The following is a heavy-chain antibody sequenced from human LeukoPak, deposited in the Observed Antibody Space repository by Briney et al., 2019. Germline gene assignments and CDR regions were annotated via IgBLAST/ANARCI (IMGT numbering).Heavy chain of an antibody. CDR3: ARTGPAYDSSGQPLH. CDR1: GFTFSSYA. Sequence: GRSLRLSCAASGFTFSSYAMHWVRQAPGKGLEWVAVISYGGSNKYYADSVKGRFTISRDNSKNTLYLQMNSLRAEDTAVYYCARTGPAYDSSGQPLHWGQGTLVTVSS. D-gene: IGHD3-22*01. J-gene: IGHJ4*02. V-gene: IGHV3-30*04. CDR2: ISYGGSNK.